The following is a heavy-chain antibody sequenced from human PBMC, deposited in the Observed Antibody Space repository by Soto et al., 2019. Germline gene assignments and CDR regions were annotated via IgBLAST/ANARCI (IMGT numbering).Heavy chain of an antibody. CDR2: IIPLFGIL. D-gene: IGHD3-10*01. V-gene: IGHV1-69*02. Sequence: QVQLVQSGAEVKKPGSSVIVSCKASGGTFSNHLISWVRQAPGQGLEWMGTIIPLFGILNYAQKLQGRVTISADKSTSTAYMELSSLRSDDTAVYYCASGSLYGSGSYPVDYWGQGTLVTVSS. J-gene: IGHJ4*01. CDR3: ASGSLYGSGSYPVDY. CDR1: GGTFSNHL.